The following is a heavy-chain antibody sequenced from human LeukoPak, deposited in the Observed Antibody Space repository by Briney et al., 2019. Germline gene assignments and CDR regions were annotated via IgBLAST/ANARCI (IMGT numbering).Heavy chain of an antibody. V-gene: IGHV4-59*08. CDR2: IFSGAT. CDR3: AGLHFAAAEEFDP. J-gene: IGHJ5*02. CDR1: GGSIIGHW. Sequence: PSETLSLTCTVSGGSIIGHWWSWIRQPPGKELEWIGYIFSGATNYNPSLKSRVSISVDTSKNQFSLNTASVTAADTSVYYCAGLHFAAAEEFDPWGQGTLVTVSS. D-gene: IGHD6-13*01.